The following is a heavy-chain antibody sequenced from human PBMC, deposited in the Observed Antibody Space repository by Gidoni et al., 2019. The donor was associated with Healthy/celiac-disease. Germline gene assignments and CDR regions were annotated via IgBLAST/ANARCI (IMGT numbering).Heavy chain of an antibody. CDR2: ISSSSSYI. Sequence: PGKGLEWVSSISSSSSYIYYADSVKGRFTISRDNAKNSLYLQMNSLRAEDTAVYYCSRGGLLWFGDVWGKGTTVTVSS. D-gene: IGHD3-10*01. CDR3: SRGGLLWFGDV. V-gene: IGHV3-21*01. J-gene: IGHJ6*04.